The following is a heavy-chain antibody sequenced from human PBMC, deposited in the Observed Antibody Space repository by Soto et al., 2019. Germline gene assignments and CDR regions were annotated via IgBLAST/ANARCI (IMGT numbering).Heavy chain of an antibody. J-gene: IGHJ3*02. Sequence: PGGSLRLSCAASGFTFGNYWMTWVRQAPGKGLEWVANIKGDGSAKSYLDSVRGRFTVSRDNAENSLFLQMNILRAEDTALYYCARDVPQGSSGNYLDAFDIWGQGTMVTASS. V-gene: IGHV3-7*05. D-gene: IGHD4-4*01. CDR3: ARDVPQGSSGNYLDAFDI. CDR2: IKGDGSAK. CDR1: GFTFGNYW.